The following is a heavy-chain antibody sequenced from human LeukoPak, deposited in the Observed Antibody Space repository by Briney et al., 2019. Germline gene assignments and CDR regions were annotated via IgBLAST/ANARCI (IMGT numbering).Heavy chain of an antibody. Sequence: SETLSLTCTVSGGSISSGSYYWSWIRQPAGKGLEWIGRIYTSGSTNYNPSLKSRVTISVDTSKNQFSLKLSSVTAADTAVYYCASTVVPAAIRRGDYYYYYMDVWGKGTTVTVSS. J-gene: IGHJ6*03. CDR3: ASTVVPAAIRRGDYYYYYMDV. CDR1: GGSISSGSYY. V-gene: IGHV4-61*02. CDR2: IYTSGST. D-gene: IGHD2-2*02.